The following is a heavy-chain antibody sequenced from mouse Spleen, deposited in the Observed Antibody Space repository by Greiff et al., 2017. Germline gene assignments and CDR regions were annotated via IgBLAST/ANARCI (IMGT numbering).Heavy chain of an antibody. CDR3: TRSTITTVPFDY. D-gene: IGHD1-1*01. Sequence: VQVVESGAELVRPGASVTLSCKASGYTFTDYEMHWVKQTPVHGLEWIGAIDPETGGTAYNQKFKGKAILTADKSSSTAYMELRSLTSEDSAVYYCTRSTITTVPFDYWGQGTTLTVSS. J-gene: IGHJ2*01. CDR2: IDPETGGT. CDR1: GYTFTDYE. V-gene: IGHV1-15*01.